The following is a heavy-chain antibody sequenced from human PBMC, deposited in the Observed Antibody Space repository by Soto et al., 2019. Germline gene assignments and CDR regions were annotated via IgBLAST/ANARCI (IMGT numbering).Heavy chain of an antibody. J-gene: IGHJ5*02. D-gene: IGHD6-13*01. CDR1: GYTFTSYG. Sequence: ASVKVSCKASGYTFTSYGISCVRQAPGQGLEWMGWISAYNGNTNYAQKLQGRVTMTTDTSTSTAYMELRSLRSDDTAVYYCARYVLVIAAADDNWFHPWGQGTLVTV. CDR3: ARYVLVIAAADDNWFHP. CDR2: ISAYNGNT. V-gene: IGHV1-18*01.